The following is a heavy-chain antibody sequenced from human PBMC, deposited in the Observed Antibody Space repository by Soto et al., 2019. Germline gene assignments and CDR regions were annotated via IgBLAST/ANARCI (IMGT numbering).Heavy chain of an antibody. Sequence: ASVKFSCKASGYTFTSYYMHWVRQAPGQGLEWMGIINPSGGSTSYAQKFQGRVTMTRDTSTSTVYMELSSLRSEDTAVYYCARVVSRGYCSSTSCYTGFLDVWGQGTTVTVSS. J-gene: IGHJ6*02. CDR1: GYTFTSYY. CDR2: INPSGGST. CDR3: ARVVSRGYCSSTSCYTGFLDV. D-gene: IGHD2-2*01. V-gene: IGHV1-46*01.